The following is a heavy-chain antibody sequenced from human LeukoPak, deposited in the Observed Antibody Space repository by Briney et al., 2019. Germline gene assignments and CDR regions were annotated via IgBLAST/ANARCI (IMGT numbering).Heavy chain of an antibody. V-gene: IGHV5-51*01. CDR1: GYSFTSYW. J-gene: IGHJ4*02. CDR3: ARHGSTSKYYDFWSGSITHFDY. CDR2: IYPGDSDT. D-gene: IGHD3-3*01. Sequence: GESLKISCKGSGYSFTSYWIGWVRQMPGKGLEWMGIIYPGDSDTRYSPSFQGQVTISADKSISTAYLQWSSLKASDTAMYYCARHGSTSKYYDFWSGSITHFDYWGQGTLVTVSS.